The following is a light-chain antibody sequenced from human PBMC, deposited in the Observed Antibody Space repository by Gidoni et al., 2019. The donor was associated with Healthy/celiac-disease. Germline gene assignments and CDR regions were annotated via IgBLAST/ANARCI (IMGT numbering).Light chain of an antibody. V-gene: IGLV3-25*03. Sequence: SYELTQPPSVSVSPGQTARITCSGDALPKQYAYWYQQKPGQAPVLVIYKDSERPSGIPERFSGSSSGTTVTLTISGVQAEDEADYYCQSADSSGTPQFGGGTKLTVL. CDR1: ALPKQY. J-gene: IGLJ2*01. CDR2: KDS. CDR3: QSADSSGTPQ.